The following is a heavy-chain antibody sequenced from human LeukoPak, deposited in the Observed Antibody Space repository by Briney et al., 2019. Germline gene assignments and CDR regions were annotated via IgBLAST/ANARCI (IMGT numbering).Heavy chain of an antibody. Sequence: GGSLRLSCAVPGFTLSGYVMHWVRQAPGKGPESVSAISPDGSIYYEKSMKGRFTISGDNSQNTLYLQMGSVTIEDSGVYYCARENQGGSDYWGQGTLVTVSS. J-gene: IGHJ4*02. CDR2: ISPDGSI. V-gene: IGHV3-64*01. CDR3: ARENQGGSDY. D-gene: IGHD5-12*01. CDR1: GFTLSGYV.